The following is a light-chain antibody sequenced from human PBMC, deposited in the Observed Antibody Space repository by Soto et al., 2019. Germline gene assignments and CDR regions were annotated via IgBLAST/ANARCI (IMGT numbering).Light chain of an antibody. J-gene: IGKJ4*01. Sequence: EIVLTQSPATLSLSPGERATLSCRASQSVSSYVSWYQQKPVQAPRLLIYDASNRATGIPARFSGSGSGTDFTLTISSLEPEDFAVYYCQQRSNWPLTCGGGTKVEIK. CDR2: DAS. V-gene: IGKV3-11*01. CDR1: QSVSSY. CDR3: QQRSNWPLT.